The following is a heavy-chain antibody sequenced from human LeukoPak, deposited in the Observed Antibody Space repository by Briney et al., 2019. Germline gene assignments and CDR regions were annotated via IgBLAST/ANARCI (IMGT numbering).Heavy chain of an antibody. CDR2: ISSSGSTI. J-gene: IGHJ3*02. Sequence: GGSLRLSCAASGFTFSDYYMSWIRQAPGKGLEWVSYISSSGSTIYYADSVKGRFTISRDNAKNSLYLQMNSLRAEDTAVYYCARERLYDILTGYYRGAFDIWGQGTMVTVSS. CDR3: ARERLYDILTGYYRGAFDI. V-gene: IGHV3-11*01. D-gene: IGHD3-9*01. CDR1: GFTFSDYY.